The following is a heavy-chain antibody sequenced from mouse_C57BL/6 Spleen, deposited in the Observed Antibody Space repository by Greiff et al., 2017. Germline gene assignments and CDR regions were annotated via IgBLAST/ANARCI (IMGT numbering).Heavy chain of an antibody. D-gene: IGHD2-5*01. V-gene: IGHV5-12*01. CDR1: GFTFSDYY. Sequence: EVKLVESGGGLVQPGGSLKLSCAASGFTFSDYYMYWVRQTPGKRLEWVAYISNGGGSTYYPDTVKGRFTISRDNAKKALYLQMSRLKSEATAKYAGARWHYSISFCYAMAYWGQGTSVTVSS. CDR3: ARWHYSISFCYAMAY. CDR2: ISNGGGST. J-gene: IGHJ4*01.